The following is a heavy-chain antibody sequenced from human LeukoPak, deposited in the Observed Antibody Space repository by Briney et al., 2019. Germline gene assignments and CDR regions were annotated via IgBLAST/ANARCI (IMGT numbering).Heavy chain of an antibody. CDR3: ATSVYSGYDYAGYYYYGMDV. J-gene: IGHJ6*02. V-gene: IGHV6-1*01. D-gene: IGHD5-12*01. Sequence: SQNLSLTCAISGDSVSSNSAAWNWIRQSPSRGLEWMGRTYYRSKWYNDYAVSVKSRITINPDTSKNQFSLQLNSVTPEDTAVYYCATSVYSGYDYAGYYYYGMDVWGQGTTVTVSS. CDR1: GDSVSSNSAA. CDR2: TYYRSKWYN.